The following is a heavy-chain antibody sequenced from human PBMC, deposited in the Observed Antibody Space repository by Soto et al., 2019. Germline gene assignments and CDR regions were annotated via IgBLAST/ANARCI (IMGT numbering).Heavy chain of an antibody. J-gene: IGHJ4*01. D-gene: IGHD3-3*01. CDR3: PRQPPCRSSYCLGYDSYFHA. Sequence: SATLSLTCTVSGGAVCSSSYYWGWIRQPPGKGLEWIGGVYYRGSTYDNAALQGGVPMSVDSSKNQISLKLNSLTAADTAVYFCPRQPPCRSSYCLGYDSYFHACGHGP. CDR2: VYYRGST. CDR1: GGAVCSSSYY. V-gene: IGHV4-39*01.